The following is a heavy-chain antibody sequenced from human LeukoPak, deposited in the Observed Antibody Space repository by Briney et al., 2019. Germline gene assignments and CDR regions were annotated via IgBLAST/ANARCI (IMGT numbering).Heavy chain of an antibody. D-gene: IGHD6-19*01. Sequence: PGGSLRLSCAASGFTFSGSAMHWVRQASGKGLEWVGRIRSKANSYATAYAASVKGRFTISRDDSKNTAYLQMNSLKAEDTAVYYCTRLGGSGQTYYYYGMDVWGQGTTVTVSS. CDR1: GFTFSGSA. J-gene: IGHJ6*02. CDR3: TRLGGSGQTYYYYGMDV. CDR2: IRSKANSYAT. V-gene: IGHV3-73*01.